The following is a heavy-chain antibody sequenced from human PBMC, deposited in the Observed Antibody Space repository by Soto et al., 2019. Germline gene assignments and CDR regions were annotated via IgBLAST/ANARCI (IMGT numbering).Heavy chain of an antibody. Sequence: GGSLRLSCTVSGFAFNNYGINWVRQAPGKGLEWVSSISKSDYTYYSDSVKGRFTISRDNAKHSVSLQMNTLRVEDTAVYYCARGDSIIIPAVSDFWGQGTLVTVSS. CDR2: ISKSDYT. CDR1: GFAFNNYG. CDR3: ARGDSIIIPAVSDF. D-gene: IGHD2-2*01. V-gene: IGHV3-21*01. J-gene: IGHJ4*02.